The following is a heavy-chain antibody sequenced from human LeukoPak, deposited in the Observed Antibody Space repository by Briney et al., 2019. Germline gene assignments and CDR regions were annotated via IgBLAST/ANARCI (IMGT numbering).Heavy chain of an antibody. CDR2: VSQSGAT. V-gene: IGHV4-59*01. J-gene: IGHJ2*01. Sequence: PSETLCLTCSVSGDFTSNFYWSWIRQSPGKGLDLIGYVSQSGATYYNPFFKSRVSMSVDTSSNHYSLRLTAVTSADTAVYYCARLNYFGGRYFDSWGRGTLLTVSS. CDR3: ARLNYFGGRYFDS. CDR1: GDFTSNFY. D-gene: IGHD4-23*01.